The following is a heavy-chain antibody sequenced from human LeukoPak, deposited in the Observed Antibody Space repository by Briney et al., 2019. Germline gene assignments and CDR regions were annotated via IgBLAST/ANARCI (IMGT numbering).Heavy chain of an antibody. J-gene: IGHJ4*02. CDR3: ARGQLYYDSSGFDY. V-gene: IGHV3-21*01. CDR2: ISSSRGYI. CDR1: GVTFSSDS. Sequence: PGGALRLSCAASGVTFSSDSVSWVRQTPGKGREWGSHISSSRGYIYYVDSVKGRFTISRDNAKHSLYLQMNSLRAEDTAVYYCARGQLYYDSSGFDYWGQGTLVTVSS. D-gene: IGHD3-22*01.